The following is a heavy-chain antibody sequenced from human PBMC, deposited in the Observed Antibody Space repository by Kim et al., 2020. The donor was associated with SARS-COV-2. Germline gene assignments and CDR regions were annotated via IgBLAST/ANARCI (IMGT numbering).Heavy chain of an antibody. J-gene: IGHJ4*02. Sequence: GGSLRLSCAASGFTVSSNYMSWVRQAPGKGLEWVSVIYSGGSTYYADSVKGRFTISRDNSKNTLYLQMNSLRAEDTAVYYCARDRGRSSHWFSTDWGQGTLVTVSS. V-gene: IGHV3-53*01. CDR3: ARDRGRSSHWFSTD. D-gene: IGHD6-13*01. CDR2: IYSGGST. CDR1: GFTVSSNY.